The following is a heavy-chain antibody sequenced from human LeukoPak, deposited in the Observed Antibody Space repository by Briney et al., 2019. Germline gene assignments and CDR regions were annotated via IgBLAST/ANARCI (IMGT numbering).Heavy chain of an antibody. J-gene: IGHJ4*02. CDR2: INSDGSRI. Sequence: GGSLRLSCAASGFTFSSYGMHWVRQAPGKGLVWVSRINSDGSRISYADAVKGRFTISRDNAKNTLYLQMNSLRAEDAAVYYCATEGSFDYWGQGTLVTVSS. CDR3: ATEGSFDY. CDR1: GFTFSSYG. V-gene: IGHV3-74*01. D-gene: IGHD2-21*02.